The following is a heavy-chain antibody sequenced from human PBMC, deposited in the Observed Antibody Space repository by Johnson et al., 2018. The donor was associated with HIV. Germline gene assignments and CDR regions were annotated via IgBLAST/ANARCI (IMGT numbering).Heavy chain of an antibody. CDR2: ISYDGSNK. CDR1: GFTFSSYA. Sequence: QVQLVESGGGVVQPGRSLRLSCAASGFTFSSYAMHWVRQAPGKGLEWVAVISYDGSNKYYADSVKGRFTISRDNSKNTLYLQMNSLRAEDTAVYYCARGGGSYFLGDAFDIWGQGTMVTVSS. V-gene: IGHV3-30*14. CDR3: ARGGGSYFLGDAFDI. D-gene: IGHD1-26*01. J-gene: IGHJ3*02.